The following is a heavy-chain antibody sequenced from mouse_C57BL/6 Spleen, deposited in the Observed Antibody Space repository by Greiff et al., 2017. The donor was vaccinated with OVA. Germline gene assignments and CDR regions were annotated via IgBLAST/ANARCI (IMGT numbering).Heavy chain of an antibody. CDR3: ARSPSYDYDGYFDV. CDR1: GYTFTDYY. Sequence: QVQLQQSGAELVRPGASVKLSCKASGYTFTDYYINWVKQRPGQGLEWIARIYPGSGNTYYNEKFKGKATLTAEKSSSTAYMQLSSLTSEDSAVYFCARSPSYDYDGYFDVWGTGTTVTVSS. V-gene: IGHV1-76*01. CDR2: IYPGSGNT. D-gene: IGHD2-4*01. J-gene: IGHJ1*03.